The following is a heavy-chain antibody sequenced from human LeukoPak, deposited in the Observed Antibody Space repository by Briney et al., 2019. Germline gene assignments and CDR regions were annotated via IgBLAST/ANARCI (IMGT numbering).Heavy chain of an antibody. Sequence: SETLSLTCTVSGGSISSYYWSWIRQPPGKGLEWIGYIYYSGSTNYNPSLKSRVTISVDTSKNQFSLKLSSVTAADTAVYYCARHSVYGYGYYFDYWGQGTLVTVSS. D-gene: IGHD5-18*01. CDR1: GGSISSYY. CDR2: IYYSGST. CDR3: ARHSVYGYGYYFDY. J-gene: IGHJ4*02. V-gene: IGHV4-59*08.